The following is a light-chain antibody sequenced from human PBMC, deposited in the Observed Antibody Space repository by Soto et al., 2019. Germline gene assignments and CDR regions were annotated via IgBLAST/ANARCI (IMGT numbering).Light chain of an antibody. Sequence: QSVLTQPPSVSGAPGQRVTISCTGSSSNIGAGYDVHWYQQLPGTAPKLLSYGNSNRPSGVPDRFSGSKSGTSASLAITGRQAEDEADYYCQSYDSSLSVVFGGGTQLTVL. CDR1: SSNIGAGYD. J-gene: IGLJ2*01. V-gene: IGLV1-40*01. CDR2: GNS. CDR3: QSYDSSLSVV.